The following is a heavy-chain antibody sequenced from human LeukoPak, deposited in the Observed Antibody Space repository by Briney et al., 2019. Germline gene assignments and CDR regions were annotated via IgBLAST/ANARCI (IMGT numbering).Heavy chain of an antibody. V-gene: IGHV3-7*01. J-gene: IGHJ4*02. D-gene: IGHD2-15*01. CDR3: ARVQGRYSYDY. CDR1: GFTFSSYW. Sequence: GGSLRLSCAASGFTFSSYWMSWVRQAPGKGLEWVANIKQDGSEKYYVDSLKGRFTISRDNAKNSLYLQMNSLRAEDTAVYYCARVQGRYSYDYWGQGTLVTVSS. CDR2: IKQDGSEK.